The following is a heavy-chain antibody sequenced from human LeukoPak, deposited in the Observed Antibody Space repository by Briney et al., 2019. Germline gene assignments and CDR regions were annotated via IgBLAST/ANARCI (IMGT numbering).Heavy chain of an antibody. J-gene: IGHJ6*02. D-gene: IGHD3-3*01. CDR3: ARGLGDFWSGYYTQYYYYYYGMDV. V-gene: IGHV4-34*01. CDR2: INHSGST. Sequence: PSETLSLTCAVYGGSFRGYYWSWIRQPPGKGLEWIGEINHSGSTNYNPSLKSRVTISVDTSKNQFSLKLSSVTAADTAVYYCARGLGDFWSGYYTQYYYYYYGMDVWGQGTTVTVSS. CDR1: GGSFRGYY.